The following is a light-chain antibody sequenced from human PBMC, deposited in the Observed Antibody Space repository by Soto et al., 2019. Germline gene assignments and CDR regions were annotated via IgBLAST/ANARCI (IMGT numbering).Light chain of an antibody. V-gene: IGLV7-46*01. CDR2: DVT. CDR3: LLTYSDAVV. J-gene: IGLJ2*01. CDR1: TGTVTSGHF. Sequence: QAVVTQEPSLTVSPGGTVTLTCGSSTGTVTSGHFPYWFQQKPGQALRALIYDVTKKHSWTPARFSGSLLGDKAALTLSGVQPEDEAEYYCLLTYSDAVVFGGGTKLTVL.